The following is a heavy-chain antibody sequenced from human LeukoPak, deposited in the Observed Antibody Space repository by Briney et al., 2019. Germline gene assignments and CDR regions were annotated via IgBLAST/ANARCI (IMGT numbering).Heavy chain of an antibody. CDR3: PRGGDYGMFDY. CDR1: GGSFSGYY. J-gene: IGHJ4*02. CDR2: INQSPTT. V-gene: IGHV4-34*01. Sequence: TASETLSPTCGVYGGSFSGYYWSWVRQAPGKGVEWIGEINQSPTTTSNSSLTPPPTISPDTSKNHFSLTLSSVTAANTAVYYCPRGGDYGMFDYWGQGALVTVSS. D-gene: IGHD4-17*01.